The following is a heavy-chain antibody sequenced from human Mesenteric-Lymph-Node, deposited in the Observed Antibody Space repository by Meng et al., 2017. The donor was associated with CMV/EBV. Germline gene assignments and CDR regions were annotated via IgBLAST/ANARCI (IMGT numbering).Heavy chain of an antibody. Sequence: ASVKVSCKASGYTFTAYFMHWLRQAPGQGFEWMGWINPNSGGTKFAQKFQGRVTMTRDTSISTTYMELNRLTSDDTAVYYCARISDGNYVDWFDPWGQGTLVTVSS. CDR1: GYTFTAYF. D-gene: IGHD4-17*01. CDR2: INPNSGGT. J-gene: IGHJ5*02. V-gene: IGHV1-2*02. CDR3: ARISDGNYVDWFDP.